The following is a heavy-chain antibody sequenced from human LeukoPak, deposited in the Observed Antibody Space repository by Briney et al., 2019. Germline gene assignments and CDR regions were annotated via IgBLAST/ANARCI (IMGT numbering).Heavy chain of an antibody. CDR2: MNPNSGNT. J-gene: IGHJ6*03. D-gene: IGHD6-19*01. CDR1: GYTFTSYD. Sequence: GASVKVSCKASGYTFTSYDINWVRQATGQGLEWMGWMNPNSGNTGYAQKFQGRVTMTRNTSISTAYMELSSLRSEDTAVYYCARGRIPYSSGWYSYYYNYYMDVWGKGTTVTVSS. CDR3: ARGRIPYSSGWYSYYYNYYMDV. V-gene: IGHV1-8*01.